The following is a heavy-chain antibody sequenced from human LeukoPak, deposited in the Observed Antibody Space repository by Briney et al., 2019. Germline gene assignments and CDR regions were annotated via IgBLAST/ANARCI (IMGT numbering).Heavy chain of an antibody. V-gene: IGHV1-69*06. CDR3: ASLGDQARGSITSCGG. CDR2: IIPIFGTA. Sequence: SVKVSCKASGGTFSSYAISWVRQAPGQGLEWMGGIIPIFGTANYAQKFQGRVTITADKSTSTASMELSSLRSEDTAVYYCASLGDQARGSITSCGGWGQGTLVTVSS. J-gene: IGHJ4*02. D-gene: IGHD2-2*01. CDR1: GGTFSSYA.